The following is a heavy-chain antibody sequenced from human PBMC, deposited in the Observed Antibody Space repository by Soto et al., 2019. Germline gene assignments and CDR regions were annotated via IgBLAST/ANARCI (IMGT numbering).Heavy chain of an antibody. V-gene: IGHV4-59*08. CDR1: GGSISSYY. CDR3: ASCISTSCPFDY. J-gene: IGHJ4*02. CDR2: IYYSGST. Sequence: SETLSLTCTVSGGSISSYYWSWIRQPPGKGLEWIGYIYYSGSTNYNPSLKSRVTISIDTSKNQFSLKLSSVTAADTAVYYCASCISTSCPFDYWGQGTLVTVSS. D-gene: IGHD2-2*01.